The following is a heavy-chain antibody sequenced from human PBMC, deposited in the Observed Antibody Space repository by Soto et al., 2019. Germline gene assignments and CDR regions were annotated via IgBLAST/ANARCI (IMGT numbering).Heavy chain of an antibody. Sequence: GWSLRLSCAASGFTFSSYSMNWVRQAPGKGLEWVSSISSSSSYIYYADSVKGRFTISRDNAKNSLYLQMNSLRAEDTAVYYCARNNPGIAVTEYFQHWGQGTLVTVSS. D-gene: IGHD6-19*01. CDR2: ISSSSSYI. J-gene: IGHJ1*01. V-gene: IGHV3-21*01. CDR1: GFTFSSYS. CDR3: ARNNPGIAVTEYFQH.